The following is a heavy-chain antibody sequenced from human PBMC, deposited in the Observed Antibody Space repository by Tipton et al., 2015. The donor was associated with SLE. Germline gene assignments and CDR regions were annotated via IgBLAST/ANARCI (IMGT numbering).Heavy chain of an antibody. V-gene: IGHV4-34*01. CDR1: GGSFSGYY. J-gene: IGHJ4*01. Sequence: LRLSCAVYGGSFSGYYWSWIRQPPGKGLEWIGEINHSGSTNYNPSLKSRVTISVDTPKNQFSLKLSSVTAADAGVFYCARGIAAFPYYWGQGTLVTVSS. D-gene: IGHD6-13*01. CDR3: ARGIAAFPYY. CDR2: INHSGST.